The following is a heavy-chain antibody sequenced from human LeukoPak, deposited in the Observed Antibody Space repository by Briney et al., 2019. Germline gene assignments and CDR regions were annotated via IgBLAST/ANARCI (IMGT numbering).Heavy chain of an antibody. Sequence: GGSLRLSCEASGFAFNTYAMHWVRQAPGQGLEWVALIWHDGSNKLYSNYVRGQFTISRDKSKNTVSLQVNNLRPEDTAVYYCAGEIFGSGSYPDFWGQGTLVTVSS. V-gene: IGHV3-33*01. J-gene: IGHJ4*02. CDR1: GFAFNTYA. CDR3: AGEIFGSGSYPDF. CDR2: IWHDGSNK. D-gene: IGHD3-10*01.